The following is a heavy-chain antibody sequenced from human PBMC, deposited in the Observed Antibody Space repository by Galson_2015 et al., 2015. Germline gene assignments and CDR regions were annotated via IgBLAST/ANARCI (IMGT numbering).Heavy chain of an antibody. Sequence: CKASGYTFTSYYLHWVRQAPGQGLEWMGIINPSGGSTSYAQKFQGRVTMTRDTSTSTVYMELSSLRSEDTAVYYCAREYGATASAFDIWGQGTMVTVSS. CDR2: INPSGGST. J-gene: IGHJ3*02. V-gene: IGHV1-46*01. CDR1: GYTFTSYY. D-gene: IGHD1-26*01. CDR3: AREYGATASAFDI.